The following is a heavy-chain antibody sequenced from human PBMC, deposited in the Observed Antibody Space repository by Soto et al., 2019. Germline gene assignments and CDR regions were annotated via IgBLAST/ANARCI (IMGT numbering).Heavy chain of an antibody. D-gene: IGHD3-22*01. V-gene: IGHV3-30*18. CDR3: AKDSKAGSMIVRNLMIDY. Sequence: WVSLRLSYAASGFTFSTYGMHWVRQAPGKGLKGVAVISYDGSNKYYADTVKDRLTISRDNSKNTLYLQMNSLRAEDTAVYYCAKDSKAGSMIVRNLMIDYWGQGT. CDR1: GFTFSTYG. CDR2: ISYDGSNK. J-gene: IGHJ4*02.